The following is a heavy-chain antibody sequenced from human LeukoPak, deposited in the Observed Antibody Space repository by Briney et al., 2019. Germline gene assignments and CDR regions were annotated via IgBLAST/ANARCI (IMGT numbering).Heavy chain of an antibody. Sequence: SETLSLTCAVYGGSFSGYYWSWIRQPPGKGLEWIGEINHSGSTNYNPSLKSRVTISVDTSKNQFSLKLSSVTVADTAVYYCASTYGSGSYGSDYWGQGTLVTVSS. V-gene: IGHV4-34*01. CDR1: GGSFSGYY. CDR3: ASTYGSGSYGSDY. J-gene: IGHJ4*02. D-gene: IGHD3-10*01. CDR2: INHSGST.